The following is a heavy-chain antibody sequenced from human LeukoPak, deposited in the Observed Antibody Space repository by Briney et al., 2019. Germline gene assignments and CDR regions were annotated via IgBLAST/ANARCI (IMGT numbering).Heavy chain of an antibody. Sequence: GGSLRLSCAASGFTFSTSAMSWVRQAPGKRLQWVSAISGSGSSTYYADSVKGRFTISRDNSKNTLYLQMNSLRAEDTAVYYCAREVNNGWYDWGQGTLVTVSS. J-gene: IGHJ4*02. D-gene: IGHD6-19*01. CDR1: GFTFSTSA. CDR3: AREVNNGWYD. CDR2: ISGSGSST. V-gene: IGHV3-23*01.